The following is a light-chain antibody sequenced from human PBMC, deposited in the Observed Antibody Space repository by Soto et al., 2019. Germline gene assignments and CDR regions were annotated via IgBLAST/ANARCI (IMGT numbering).Light chain of an antibody. J-gene: IGKJ2*01. V-gene: IGKV3-15*01. CDR1: QSVSSN. Sequence: EIVMTQSPGTLSVSPGESATLSCRASQSVSSNLAWYQQKPGQTPRLLIYGASTRATGIPARFSGSGSGTEFTLAISSLQSEAFAVDYCQQYINWPITFGQGTKLEIK. CDR3: QQYINWPIT. CDR2: GAS.